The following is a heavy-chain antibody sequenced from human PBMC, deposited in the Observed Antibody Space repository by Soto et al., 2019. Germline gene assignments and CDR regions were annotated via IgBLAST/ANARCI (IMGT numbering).Heavy chain of an antibody. V-gene: IGHV3-23*01. J-gene: IGHJ2*01. D-gene: IGHD3-10*01. CDR2: ISGSGGST. Sequence: GGSLRLSCAASGFTFSSYAMSWVRQAPGKGLEWVSAISGSGGSTYYADSVKGRFTISRDNSKNTLYLQMNSLRAEDTAVYYCAKDNSITMVRGVIITASWYFDLWGRGTLVTVS. CDR3: AKDNSITMVRGVIITASWYFDL. CDR1: GFTFSSYA.